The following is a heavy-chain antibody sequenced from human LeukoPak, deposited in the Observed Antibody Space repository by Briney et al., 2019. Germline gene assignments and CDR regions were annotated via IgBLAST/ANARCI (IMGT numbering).Heavy chain of an antibody. Sequence: SGGALRLSCSASGFTFSSYSMNWVRQAPGKGLEWVSSISSSRSYIYYAESVKGRFTISRDNAKNSLYLQMNRLRAEDTAVYYCESWGYYSSTSCYTGYWGQGTLVTVSS. J-gene: IGHJ4*02. CDR2: ISSSRSYI. CDR1: GFTFSSYS. V-gene: IGHV3-21*01. CDR3: ESWGYYSSTSCYTGY. D-gene: IGHD2-2*02.